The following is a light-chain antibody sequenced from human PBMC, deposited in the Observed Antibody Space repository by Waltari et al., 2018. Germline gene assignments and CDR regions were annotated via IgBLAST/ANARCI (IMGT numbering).Light chain of an antibody. J-gene: IGKJ1*01. CDR1: QSVSKA. CDR3: QHYVRLPAT. V-gene: IGKV3-20*01. CDR2: GAS. Sequence: EIVLTQSPGSLSSSPGERVTISCRASQSVSKALARYQQKPGQAPRLLIFGASNRATGIPDRFSGSGSGTDFSLTISRLEPEDFAVYYCQHYVRLPATFGRGTKVEIK.